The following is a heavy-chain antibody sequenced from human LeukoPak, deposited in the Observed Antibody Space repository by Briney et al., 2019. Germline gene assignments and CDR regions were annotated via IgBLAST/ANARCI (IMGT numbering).Heavy chain of an antibody. D-gene: IGHD2-8*01. CDR1: GFTFSSYA. V-gene: IGHV3-23*01. CDR2: ISGSGGST. Sequence: GGSLRLSCAASGFTFSSYAVSWVRQAPGKGLEWVSSISGSGGSTYSADSVKVRFTISRDNSKNTLYLQMNSLRAEDTALYYCAKDRSCTNDICHGDFDYWGQGTLVTVSS. J-gene: IGHJ4*02. CDR3: AKDRSCTNDICHGDFDY.